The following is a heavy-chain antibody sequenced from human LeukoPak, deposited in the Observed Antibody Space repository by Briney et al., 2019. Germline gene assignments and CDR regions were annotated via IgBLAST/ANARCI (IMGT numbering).Heavy chain of an antibody. V-gene: IGHV3-15*01. CDR3: AKASVLRYISPFDP. D-gene: IGHD3-9*01. J-gene: IGHJ5*02. Sequence: GGSLRLSCAASRFTFSNAWMNWVRQAPGKGLEWVGRIKSKADGETTDYAAPVKGRFTISRDDSNNMVYLQMNSLKIEDTAVYYCAKASVLRYISPFDPWGQGTLVTVSS. CDR2: IKSKADGETT. CDR1: RFTFSNAW.